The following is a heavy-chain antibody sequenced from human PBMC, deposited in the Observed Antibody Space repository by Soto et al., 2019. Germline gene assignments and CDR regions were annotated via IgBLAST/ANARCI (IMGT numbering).Heavy chain of an antibody. CDR3: ARDLAKGGGSAGFDY. J-gene: IGHJ4*02. V-gene: IGHV1-2*06. CDR2: INLNSGGT. Sequence: QVQLVQAGAEVKKPGASLKVSCKASGYTFTGYNIHWVRQAPEQGLEWMGRINLNSGGTKYPPKFQRRVTMTRDTSFRTVYMSLIGLKSDDTAVYFCARDLAKGGGSAGFDYWGQGTLVAVSS. CDR1: GYTFTGYN. D-gene: IGHD2-15*01.